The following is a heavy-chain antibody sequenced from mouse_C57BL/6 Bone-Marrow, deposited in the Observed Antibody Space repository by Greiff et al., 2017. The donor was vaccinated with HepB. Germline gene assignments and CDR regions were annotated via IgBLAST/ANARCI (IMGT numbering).Heavy chain of an antibody. J-gene: IGHJ3*01. CDR1: GYAFSSYW. V-gene: IGHV1-80*01. Sequence: VMLVESGAELVKPGASVKISCKASGYAFSSYWMNWVKQRPGKGLEWIGQIYPGDGDTNYNGKFKGKATLTADKSSRTASMQLSSLTSEDSAVYFCARSDVGGYCNSIAYWGQGTLVTVSA. CDR2: IYPGDGDT. CDR3: ARSDVGGYCNSIAY. D-gene: IGHD2-1*01.